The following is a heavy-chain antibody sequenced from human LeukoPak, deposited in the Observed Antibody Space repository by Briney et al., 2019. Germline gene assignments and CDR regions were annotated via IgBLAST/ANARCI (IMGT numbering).Heavy chain of an antibody. Sequence: SQTLSLSCTVSGGSISSGDYYWSWIRQPPGKGLEWIGYIYYSGSTYYNPSLKSRVTISVDTSKNQFSLKLSSVTAADTAVYYCARRPYDSSGYYFHYFDYWGQGTLVTVSS. CDR3: ARRPYDSSGYYFHYFDY. CDR2: IYYSGST. D-gene: IGHD3-22*01. V-gene: IGHV4-30-4*08. CDR1: GGSISSGDYY. J-gene: IGHJ4*02.